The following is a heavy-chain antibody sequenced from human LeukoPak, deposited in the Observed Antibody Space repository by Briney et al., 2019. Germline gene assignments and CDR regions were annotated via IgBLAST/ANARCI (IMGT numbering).Heavy chain of an antibody. CDR3: ANRTTNY. CDR2: VSGSGGST. Sequence: GGSLRLSCAASGFTFSSYAMSWVRQAPGKGLEWVSTVSGSGGSTYYADSVKGRFTISRDNSNNTLYLQMNSLGAEDTAVYYCANRTTNYWGQGTLVTVSS. V-gene: IGHV3-23*01. J-gene: IGHJ4*02. CDR1: GFTFSSYA. D-gene: IGHD1-1*01.